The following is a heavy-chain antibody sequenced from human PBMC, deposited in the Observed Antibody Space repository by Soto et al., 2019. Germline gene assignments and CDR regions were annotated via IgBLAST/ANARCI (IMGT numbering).Heavy chain of an antibody. CDR1: GGSFSGYY. V-gene: IGHV4-34*01. CDR3: ARVKRMPRRVNEQKLARLVY. CDR2: INHSGST. D-gene: IGHD6-13*01. J-gene: IGHJ4*02. Sequence: SETLSLTCAVYGGSFSGYYWSWIRQPPGKGLEWIGEINHSGSTNYNPSLKSRVTISVDTSKDQFSLKLSSVTAADTAVYYCARVKRMPRRVNEQKLARLVYWGQGTLVNVSS.